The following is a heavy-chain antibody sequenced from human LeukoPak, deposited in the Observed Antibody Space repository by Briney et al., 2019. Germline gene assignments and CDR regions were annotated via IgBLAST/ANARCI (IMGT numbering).Heavy chain of an antibody. CDR2: IVSSGRNT. D-gene: IGHD3-10*01. CDR1: GFNFNDAA. CDR3: AKDIYGSGSYGYFDY. J-gene: IGHJ4*02. V-gene: IGHV3-23*01. Sequence: GGSLRLSCAASGFNFNDAAMTWVRQAPGKGLEWVSLIVSSGRNTHYTDSVRGRFTISRDNSKSTLDLQMSSLRVEDTAVYYCAKDIYGSGSYGYFDYWGQGTLVTVSS.